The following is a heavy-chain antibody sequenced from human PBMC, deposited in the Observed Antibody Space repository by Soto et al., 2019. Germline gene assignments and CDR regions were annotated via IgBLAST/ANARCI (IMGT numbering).Heavy chain of an antibody. CDR3: AKDINGYYV. Sequence: EVQLVESGGDLVQPGRSLRLSCAASGFTFDDYAMHWVRQRPGKGLEWVSGVGWNGVAIGYAASVKGRFTISKDYAKNSLHLQMSSLRAEDTAMYYCAKDINGYYVWGQGTLVTVSS. CDR2: VGWNGVAI. V-gene: IGHV3-9*01. CDR1: GFTFDDYA. D-gene: IGHD1-26*01. J-gene: IGHJ4*02.